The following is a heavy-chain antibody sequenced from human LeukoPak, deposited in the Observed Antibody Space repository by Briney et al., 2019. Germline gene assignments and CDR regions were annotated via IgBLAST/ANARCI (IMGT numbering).Heavy chain of an antibody. CDR3: TTEGGVFGVVITNHFDY. CDR1: GFTFSNAW. Sequence: GGSLRLSCADSGFTFSNAWMSWVRQAPGKGLEWVGRIKSNIDGETTDYAAPVKGRFTISRDDSKNTLYLQMNNLKTEDTAVYYCTTEGGVFGVVITNHFDYWGQGTLVTVSS. D-gene: IGHD3-3*01. CDR2: IKSNIDGETT. J-gene: IGHJ4*02. V-gene: IGHV3-15*01.